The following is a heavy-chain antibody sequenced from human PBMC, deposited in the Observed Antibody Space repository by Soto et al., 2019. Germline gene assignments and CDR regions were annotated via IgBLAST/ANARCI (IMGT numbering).Heavy chain of an antibody. Sequence: QVQLVESGGGVVQPGRSLRLSCAASGFTFSSYGRHWVRQAQGKGLEWVAVIWDDGSNKYYADSVKGRFTISRDNSKNTLYLQMNSLRAEDTAVYYCARWGIAAGDYWGQGTLVTVSS. V-gene: IGHV3-33*01. CDR3: ARWGIAAGDY. J-gene: IGHJ4*02. CDR2: IWDDGSNK. CDR1: GFTFSSYG. D-gene: IGHD6-13*01.